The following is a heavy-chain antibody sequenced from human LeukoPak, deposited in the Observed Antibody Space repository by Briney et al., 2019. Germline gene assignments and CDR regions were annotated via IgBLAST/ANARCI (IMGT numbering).Heavy chain of an antibody. CDR2: IYHSGST. Sequence: SETLSLTCAVYGGSFSGYYWSWIRQPPGKGLEWIGYIYHSGSTYYNPSLKSRVTISVDRSKNQFSLKLSSVTAADTAVYYCARARLGICDWGQGTLVTVSS. D-gene: IGHD6-13*01. CDR3: ARARLGICD. V-gene: IGHV4-34*01. J-gene: IGHJ4*02. CDR1: GGSFSGYY.